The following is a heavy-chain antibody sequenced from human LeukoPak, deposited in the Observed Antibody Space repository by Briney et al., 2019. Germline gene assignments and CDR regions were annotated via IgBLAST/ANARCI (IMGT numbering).Heavy chain of an antibody. D-gene: IGHD6-13*01. CDR1: GGSFSGYY. CDR3: VRQYTSSWYDY. CDR2: INHSGST. V-gene: IGHV4-34*01. Sequence: SGTLSLTCAVYGGSFSGYYWSWIRQPPGKGLEWIGEINHSGSTNYNPSLKSRVTISVDTSKNQFSLKLSSVTAADTAVYFCVRQYTSSWYDYWGQGTLVTASS. J-gene: IGHJ4*02.